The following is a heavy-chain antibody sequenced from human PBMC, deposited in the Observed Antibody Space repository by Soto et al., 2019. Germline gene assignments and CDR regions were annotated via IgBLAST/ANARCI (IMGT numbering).Heavy chain of an antibody. V-gene: IGHV1-69*13. CDR2: IIPIFGTA. Sequence: ASVKVSCKASGGTFSSYAISWVRQAPGQGLEWMGGIIPIFGTANYAQKFQGRVTITADESTSTAYMELSSLRSEDTAVYYCARDISTGSTDGMDVWGQGTTVTVSS. J-gene: IGHJ6*02. CDR1: GGTFSSYA. CDR3: ARDISTGSTDGMDV. D-gene: IGHD1-1*01.